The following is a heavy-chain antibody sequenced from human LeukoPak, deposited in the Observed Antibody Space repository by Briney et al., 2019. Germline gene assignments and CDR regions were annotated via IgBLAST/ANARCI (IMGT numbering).Heavy chain of an antibody. D-gene: IGHD2-21*02. CDR2: IYSGGST. V-gene: IGHV3-66*01. CDR1: GFTVSNNY. Sequence: GGSLRLSCAASGFTVSNNYMSWVRQAPGKGLEWVSLIYSGGSTYYADSVKGRFTISRDNSKNTLYLQMNSLRAEDTAVYYCVRGQSYCVGDCYLLYWGQGTLVTVSS. J-gene: IGHJ4*02. CDR3: VRGQSYCVGDCYLLY.